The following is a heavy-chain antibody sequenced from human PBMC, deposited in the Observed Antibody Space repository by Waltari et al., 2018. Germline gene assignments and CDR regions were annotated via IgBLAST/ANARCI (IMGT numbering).Heavy chain of an antibody. D-gene: IGHD2-21*02. V-gene: IGHV3-7*01. CDR1: GFTFSIYW. CDR2: IHHDGSAK. Sequence: EVQLVESGGGLLHPGGSVRLSCAASGFTFSIYWMSWVREAPGKGVEWVANIHHDGSAKYYVDSVKGRFTISRDNAKNSLYLQMNSLRAEDTALYFCATAARGDNADELYWGQGTLVTVSS. CDR3: ATAARGDNADELY. J-gene: IGHJ4*02.